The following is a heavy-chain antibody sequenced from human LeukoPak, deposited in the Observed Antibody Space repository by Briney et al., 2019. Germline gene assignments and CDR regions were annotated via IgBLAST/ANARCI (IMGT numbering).Heavy chain of an antibody. Sequence: SVKVSCKASGGTFSSYAISWVRQAPGQGLEWMGGIIPIFGTANYAQKFQGRVTITADKSTSTAYMELSSLRSEDTAVYYCARTLEALWFGEFDYWGQGTLVSVSS. D-gene: IGHD3-10*01. J-gene: IGHJ4*02. CDR2: IIPIFGTA. CDR1: GGTFSSYA. CDR3: ARTLEALWFGEFDY. V-gene: IGHV1-69*06.